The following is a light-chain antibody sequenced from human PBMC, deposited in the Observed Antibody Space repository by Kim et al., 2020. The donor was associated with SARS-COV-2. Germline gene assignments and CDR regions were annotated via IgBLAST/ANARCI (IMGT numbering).Light chain of an antibody. CDR2: GKI. V-gene: IGLV3-19*01. CDR1: SHRRYS. Sequence: GQKVRITGTGVSHRRYSAIWYQQRPGQAPVLFIYGKINRPSGIPDRFSGSSSGNTASLTITGAQAEDEADYYCNSRDSSGNHLVFGGGTQLTVL. CDR3: NSRDSSGNHLV. J-gene: IGLJ2*01.